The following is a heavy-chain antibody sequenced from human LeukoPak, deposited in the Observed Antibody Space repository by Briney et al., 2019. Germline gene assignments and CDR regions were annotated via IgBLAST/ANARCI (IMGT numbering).Heavy chain of an antibody. CDR1: GFTVSSNY. CDR2: IYSAGST. Sequence: GGSLRLSCAASGFTVSSNYVTWVRQAPGKGLEWVSIIYSAGSTFYADSVKGRFTISRDKSKNTVYLQMNRLRAEDTAVYYCARDSVGDPENVQHWGQGTLDTVSS. V-gene: IGHV3-66*01. D-gene: IGHD4-17*01. J-gene: IGHJ1*01. CDR3: ARDSVGDPENVQH.